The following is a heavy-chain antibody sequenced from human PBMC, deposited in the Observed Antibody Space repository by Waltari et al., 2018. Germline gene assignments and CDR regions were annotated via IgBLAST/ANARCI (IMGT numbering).Heavy chain of an antibody. J-gene: IGHJ4*02. Sequence: QVQLVQSGAEVKKPGASVKVYCKASGYTFTSYDINWVRQATGQGLEWMGWMNPNSGNTGYAQKFQGRVTMTRNTSISTAYMELSSLRSEDTAVYYCARGPYYDFWSGYYLNYWGQGTLVTVSS. CDR2: MNPNSGNT. D-gene: IGHD3-3*01. CDR1: GYTFTSYD. CDR3: ARGPYYDFWSGYYLNY. V-gene: IGHV1-8*01.